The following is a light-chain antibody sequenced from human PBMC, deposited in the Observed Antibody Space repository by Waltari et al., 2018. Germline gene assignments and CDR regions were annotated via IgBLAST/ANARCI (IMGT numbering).Light chain of an antibody. CDR2: GAS. V-gene: IGKV3-20*01. Sequence: EIVLTQSPGTLSLSPGERATLSCRASQSVGGTLAWYQQKPGQAPRLLMYGASIRAPGTPDRFSGTGSGTEFSLTISRLEPEDFAVYYCQHYVRLPATFGQGTKVEIK. J-gene: IGKJ1*01. CDR1: QSVGGT. CDR3: QHYVRLPAT.